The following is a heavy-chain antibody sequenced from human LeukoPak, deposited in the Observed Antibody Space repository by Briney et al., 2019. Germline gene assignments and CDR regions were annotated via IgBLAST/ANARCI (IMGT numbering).Heavy chain of an antibody. D-gene: IGHD6-13*01. CDR3: ARGSGYSSSWYVY. V-gene: IGHV4-34*01. Sequence: PSETLSLTCAVYGGSFSGYYWSWIRQPPGKGLEWIGEINHSGSTNYNPSLKSQVTISVDTSKNQFSLKLSSVTAADTAVYYCARGSGYSSSWYVYWGQGTLVTVSS. CDR2: INHSGST. J-gene: IGHJ4*02. CDR1: GGSFSGYY.